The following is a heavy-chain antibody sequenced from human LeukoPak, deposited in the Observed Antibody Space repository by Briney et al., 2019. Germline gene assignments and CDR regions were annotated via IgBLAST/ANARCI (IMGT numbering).Heavy chain of an antibody. Sequence: GGSLRLSCAASGFTFSSYWMSWVRQAPGKGLEWVANIKQDGSEKYYVDSVKGRFTISRDNAKNSLYLQMNGLRAEDTAVYYCARGPDIVVVVAATAEYFQHWGQGTLVTVSS. CDR1: GFTFSSYW. J-gene: IGHJ1*01. CDR2: IKQDGSEK. CDR3: ARGPDIVVVVAATAEYFQH. V-gene: IGHV3-7*01. D-gene: IGHD2-15*01.